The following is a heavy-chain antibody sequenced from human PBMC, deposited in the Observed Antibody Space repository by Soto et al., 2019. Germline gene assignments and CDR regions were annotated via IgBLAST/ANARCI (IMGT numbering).Heavy chain of an antibody. J-gene: IGHJ4*02. CDR1: GGSLSNCY. CDR2: IYTSGST. CDR3: ARADTAMVTAFGY. D-gene: IGHD5-18*01. Sequence: SETPSLPSPVSGGSLSNCYRGWIRQPAGKGLEWIGRIYTSGSTNYNPSLKSRVTMSVDTSKNQFSLKLSSVTAADTAVYYCARADTAMVTAFGYWGQGTLVTVSS. V-gene: IGHV4-4*07.